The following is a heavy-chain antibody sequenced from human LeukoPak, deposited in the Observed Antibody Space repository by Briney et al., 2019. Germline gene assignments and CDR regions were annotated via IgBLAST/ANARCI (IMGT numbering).Heavy chain of an antibody. CDR3: ARDDVEMATIYGLY. CDR2: ISAYNGNT. V-gene: IGHV1-18*01. Sequence: ASVKVSCKASGYTFTSYDISWVRQAPGQGLEWMGWISAYNGNTNYAQKLQGRVTMTTDTSTSTAYMELRSLRSDDTAVYYRARDDVEMATIYGLYWGQGTLVTVSS. D-gene: IGHD5-24*01. CDR1: GYTFTSYD. J-gene: IGHJ4*02.